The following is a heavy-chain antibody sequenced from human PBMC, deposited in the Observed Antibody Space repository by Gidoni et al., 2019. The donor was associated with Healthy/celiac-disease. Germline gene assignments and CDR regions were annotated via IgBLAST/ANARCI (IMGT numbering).Heavy chain of an antibody. V-gene: IGHV4-31*03. CDR1: GGSITSGGYY. J-gene: IGHJ4*02. Sequence: VQLQESGPGLVKPSQTLSLTCPVSGGSITSGGYYWSWIRQHPGKGMEWIGYIDYSGSTYYNPSLKSRVTISVDTSKNQFSLKLSSVTAADTAVYYCARELRTRGGNSVFDYWGQGTLVTVSS. D-gene: IGHD2-21*02. CDR3: ARELRTRGGNSVFDY. CDR2: IDYSGST.